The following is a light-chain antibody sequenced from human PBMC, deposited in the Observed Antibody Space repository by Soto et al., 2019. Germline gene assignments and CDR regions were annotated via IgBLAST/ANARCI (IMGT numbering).Light chain of an antibody. Sequence: SYELTQPPSVSVAPGQTARTTCGGTKFGTKSVHGYQQKPGQAPVLVVFDDSDRPSGIPERFSGSNSGNTATLTISRVEAGDEADYYCQVWDSSTDQNVVFGGGTQLTVL. CDR3: QVWDSSTDQNVV. J-gene: IGLJ2*01. CDR2: DDS. CDR1: KFGTKS. V-gene: IGLV3-21*02.